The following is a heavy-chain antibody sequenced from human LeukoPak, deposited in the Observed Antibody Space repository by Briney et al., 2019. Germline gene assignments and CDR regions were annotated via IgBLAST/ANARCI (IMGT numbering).Heavy chain of an antibody. D-gene: IGHD6-19*01. CDR3: AKQWLVRPGWFDP. CDR2: IYYSGST. Sequence: SETLSLTSTVSGGSISSYYWSWIRQPPGKGLEWIGYIYYSGSTNYNPSLKSRVTISVDTSKNQFSLKLSSVTAADTAVYYCAKQWLVRPGWFDPWGQGTLVTVSS. J-gene: IGHJ5*02. CDR1: GGSISSYY. V-gene: IGHV4-59*01.